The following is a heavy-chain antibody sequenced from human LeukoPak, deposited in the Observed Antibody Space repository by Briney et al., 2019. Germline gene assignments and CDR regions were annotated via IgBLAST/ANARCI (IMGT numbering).Heavy chain of an antibody. CDR1: GGSISGNYY. CDR3: AREVPFYGSGSYGY. CDR2: IYTSGST. J-gene: IGHJ4*02. Sequence: PSETLSLTCTVSGGSISGNYYWSWIRQPAGKGLEWIGRIYTSGSTNYNPSLKSRVTMSVDTSKNQFSLKLSSVTAADTAVYYCAREVPFYGSGSYGYWGQGTLVTVSS. V-gene: IGHV4-4*07. D-gene: IGHD3-10*01.